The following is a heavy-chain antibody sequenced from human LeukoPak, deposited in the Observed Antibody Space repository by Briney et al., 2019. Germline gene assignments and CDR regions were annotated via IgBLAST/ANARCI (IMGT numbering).Heavy chain of an antibody. CDR2: ILYDETNK. CDR1: GFSFSSYA. V-gene: IGHV3-30*04. Sequence: GGSLRLSCAASGFSFSSYAMHWVRQAPGKGLEWVAVILYDETNKYYGDSVKGRFTISRDNSKNTLYLQMNSLRAEDTAVYYCARDWQGSPGYYFHYWGQGTLVTVSS. D-gene: IGHD2-2*01. J-gene: IGHJ4*02. CDR3: ARDWQGSPGYYFHY.